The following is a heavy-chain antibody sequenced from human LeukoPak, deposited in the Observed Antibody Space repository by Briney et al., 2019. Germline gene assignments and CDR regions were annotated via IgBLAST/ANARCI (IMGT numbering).Heavy chain of an antibody. V-gene: IGHV4-59*08. CDR3: AGQKGYGSGSYLFDP. J-gene: IGHJ5*02. CDR2: IYYSGST. CDR1: GGSISSYY. Sequence: PSETLSLTCTVSGGSISSYYWSWIRQPPGKGLEWIGYIYYSGSTNYNPSLKSRVTISVDTSKNQFSLKLSSVTAADTAVYYCAGQKGYGSGSYLFDPWGLGTLVTVSS. D-gene: IGHD3-10*01.